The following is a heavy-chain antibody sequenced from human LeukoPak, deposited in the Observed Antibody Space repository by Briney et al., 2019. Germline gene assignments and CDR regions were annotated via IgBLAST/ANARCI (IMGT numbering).Heavy chain of an antibody. J-gene: IGHJ6*03. V-gene: IGHV3-30*02. CDR1: GFTFRTYG. Sequence: GGSLRLSCAASGFTFRTYGIHWVRQAPGDGLEWVAYIGYDGTNNYYADSVKGRFTISRDNSKNTVHLQMNSLRAEDTAVYYCAKPPEPYCSSTSCQRVYYYYYMDVWGKGTTVTVSS. CDR2: IGYDGTNN. CDR3: AKPPEPYCSSTSCQRVYYYYYMDV. D-gene: IGHD2-2*01.